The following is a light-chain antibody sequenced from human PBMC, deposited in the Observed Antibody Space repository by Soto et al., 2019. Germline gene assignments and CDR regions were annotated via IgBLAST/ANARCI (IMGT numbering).Light chain of an antibody. V-gene: IGKV2-24*01. CDR2: KIS. CDR1: QSLVHSDGNTY. J-gene: IGKJ5*01. CDR3: MQATQLLS. Sequence: DIVMTQTLLSSPVTLGQPASISCRSSQSLVHSDGNTYLSWLQQRPGQPPRLLIYKISNLLSGVPDRFSGSGAETDFTMKISRVEAEDVGFYYGMQATQLLSFGQGTRLEIK.